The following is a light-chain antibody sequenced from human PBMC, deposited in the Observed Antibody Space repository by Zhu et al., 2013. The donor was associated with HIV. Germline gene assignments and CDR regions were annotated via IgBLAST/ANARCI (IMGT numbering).Light chain of an antibody. CDR3: GTWDNSLSAWV. CDR1: SSNIGAGYD. CDR2: DNN. Sequence: QSVLTQPPSVSGAPGQTVTISCTGNSSNIGAGYDVHWYQQLPGTAPKVLIYDNNKRPSGIPDRFSGSKSGTSATLGITGLQTGDEADYYCGTWDNSLSAWVFGGGTKLTVL. J-gene: IGLJ3*02. V-gene: IGLV1-51*01.